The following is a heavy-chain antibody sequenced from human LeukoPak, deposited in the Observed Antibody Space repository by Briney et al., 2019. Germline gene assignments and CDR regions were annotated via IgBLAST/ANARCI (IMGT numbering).Heavy chain of an antibody. Sequence: GGSLRLSCAASGFTFRGYAMKWVCQAPGKGLEWVSSISTTGSSTYYAGSVKGRFTVSRDNSKDTLFLDMNNLRADDTAVYYCAKGSGIQLWLLADSWGQGTLVAVSS. CDR1: GFTFRGYA. V-gene: IGHV3-23*01. D-gene: IGHD5-18*01. CDR3: AKGSGIQLWLLADS. CDR2: ISTTGSST. J-gene: IGHJ4*02.